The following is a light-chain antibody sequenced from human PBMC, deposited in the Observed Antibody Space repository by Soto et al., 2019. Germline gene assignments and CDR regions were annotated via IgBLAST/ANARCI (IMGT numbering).Light chain of an antibody. V-gene: IGLV1-40*01. J-gene: IGLJ1*01. Sequence: QSVLTQPPSVSGAPGQRVTISCTGSSSNIGAGYPVHWYQQLPGTAPKLLVAGNRPSGVSNRFSGSKSGNTASLTISGLQAEDEADYYCSSYTAGGTIFGTGTKLTVL. CDR2: G. CDR1: SSNIGAGYP. CDR3: SSYTAGGTI.